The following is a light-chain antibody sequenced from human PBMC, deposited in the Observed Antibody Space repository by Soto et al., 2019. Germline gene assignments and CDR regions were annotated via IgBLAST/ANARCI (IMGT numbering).Light chain of an antibody. CDR2: DAS. Sequence: DIQMTPSPSTLSASVGDRVTITCRASQSISSWLAWYQQKPGKAPKLLIYDASSLESGVPSRFSGTGSGTEFTLTISSLQPDDFATYYCQQYHSYWTFGQGTKVDIK. CDR3: QQYHSYWT. V-gene: IGKV1-5*01. CDR1: QSISSW. J-gene: IGKJ1*01.